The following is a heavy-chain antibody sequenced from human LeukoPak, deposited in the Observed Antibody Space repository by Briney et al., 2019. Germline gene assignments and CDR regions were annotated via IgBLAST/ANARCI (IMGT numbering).Heavy chain of an antibody. CDR3: SLMGTGYYYGMDV. J-gene: IGHJ6*02. V-gene: IGHV3-9*01. Sequence: GGSLRLSCAASGFTFDDYAMHWVRQAPGKGLEWVSGISWNSGSIGYADSVKGRFTISRDNAKNSLYLQMNSLRAEDTALYYCSLMGTGYYYGMDVWGQGTTVTVSS. CDR1: GFTFDDYA. CDR2: ISWNSGSI. D-gene: IGHD2-8*01.